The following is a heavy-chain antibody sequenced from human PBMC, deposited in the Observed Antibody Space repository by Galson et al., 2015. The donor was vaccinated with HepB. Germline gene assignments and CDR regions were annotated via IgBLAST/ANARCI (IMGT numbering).Heavy chain of an antibody. Sequence: PALVKPTQTLTLTCSLSGFSLKTTGVGVGWIRQPPGKALEWLAVIYWDDDKRYSPLLRSRLTITKDTSKNQVVLTMTNMDPLDTATYYCAHRRYLRSYYNSGDLDYWGPGTLVTVSS. CDR1: GFSLKTTGVG. D-gene: IGHD3-10*01. V-gene: IGHV2-5*02. CDR3: AHRRYLRSYYNSGDLDY. CDR2: IYWDDDK. J-gene: IGHJ4*02.